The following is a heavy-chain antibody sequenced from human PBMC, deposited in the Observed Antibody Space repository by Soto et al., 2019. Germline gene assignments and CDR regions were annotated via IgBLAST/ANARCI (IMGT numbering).Heavy chain of an antibody. CDR2: IRSKANNYAT. J-gene: IGHJ4*02. D-gene: IGHD4-17*01. CDR3: TRGYGDYVRDY. CDR1: GFTFSGSA. Sequence: EVQLVESGGGLVQPGGSLKLSCAVSGFTFSGSAMHWVRQASGKGLEWVGRIRSKANNYATAYAASVKGRFTISRDDSKNTAYLQMNSRKSEDTAVYYCTRGYGDYVRDYWGQGTLVTVSS. V-gene: IGHV3-73*01.